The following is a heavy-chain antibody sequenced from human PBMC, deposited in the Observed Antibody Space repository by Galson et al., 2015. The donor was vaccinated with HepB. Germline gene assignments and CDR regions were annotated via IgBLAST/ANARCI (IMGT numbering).Heavy chain of an antibody. J-gene: IGHJ4*02. CDR1: GFTFSHAW. Sequence: SLRLSCAASGFTFSHAWMTWVRQAPGKGLEWVGRVKSKADGGTTDYAAPVKGRFTISRDDSKNTLYVQMNNLKIEDTAVYYCTTGRGMFWGQGTLVTVSS. CDR3: TTGRGMF. D-gene: IGHD3-16*01. CDR2: VKSKADGGTT. V-gene: IGHV3-15*01.